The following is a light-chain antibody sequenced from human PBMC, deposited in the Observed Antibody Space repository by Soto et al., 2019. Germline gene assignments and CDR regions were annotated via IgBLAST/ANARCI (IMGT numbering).Light chain of an antibody. CDR2: AAS. V-gene: IGKV1-9*01. CDR3: QQLNSYLFT. Sequence: DIQLTQSPSFLSASVGDRVTITCRASQGISSYLAWYQQKPGKAPKLLIYAASTLQSGVPSRFSGSGSVTEFTLTISSLQPEDFATYYCQQLNSYLFTFGGGTKVEIK. CDR1: QGISSY. J-gene: IGKJ4*01.